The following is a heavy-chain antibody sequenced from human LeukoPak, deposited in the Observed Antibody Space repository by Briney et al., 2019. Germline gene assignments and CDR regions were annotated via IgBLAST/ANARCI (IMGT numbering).Heavy chain of an antibody. CDR3: ARVAGSIDY. Sequence: SVKLSCKSSGYTFTTYNINWVRQATGQGLEWMGWMNPNSGYTGYAQKFQGRVTITRDTSISTAYMELSSLRSEDTAVYYCARVAGSIDYWGQGTLVTVSS. V-gene: IGHV1-8*03. CDR2: MNPNSGYT. CDR1: GYTFTTYN. D-gene: IGHD6-19*01. J-gene: IGHJ4*02.